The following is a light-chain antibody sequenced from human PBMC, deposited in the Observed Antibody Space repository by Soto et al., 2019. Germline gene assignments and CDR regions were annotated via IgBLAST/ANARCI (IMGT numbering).Light chain of an antibody. CDR1: QSINNW. J-gene: IGKJ2*01. CDR2: KVS. CDR3: QQYDSYSGT. V-gene: IGKV1-5*03. Sequence: DIQMTQSPSTLSASVGDRVTITWRASQSINNWLAWYQQKPGKAPKLLIYKVSNLESGVPSRFSGSGSGTEFTLTISSLQPDDFAAYYCQQYDSYSGTFGQGTKLEIK.